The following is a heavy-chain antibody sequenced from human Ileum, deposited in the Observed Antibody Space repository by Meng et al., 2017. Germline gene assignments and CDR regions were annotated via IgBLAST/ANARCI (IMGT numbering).Heavy chain of an antibody. D-gene: IGHD2-8*01. V-gene: IGHV4-30-4*01. CDR1: GVSISSGDYY. CDR3: ARAPKYCTNAVCSRPLDS. Sequence: QVQLQESGPRLVKPSQTLSLTCTVSGVSISSGDYYWSWVRQSPGKGPEWIGYIYSNGNTYSNPSLRGRLMISIDTSENQFSLKLSSVTAADTAVYYCARAPKYCTNAVCSRPLDSWGQGTLVTVSS. J-gene: IGHJ4*02. CDR2: IYSNGNT.